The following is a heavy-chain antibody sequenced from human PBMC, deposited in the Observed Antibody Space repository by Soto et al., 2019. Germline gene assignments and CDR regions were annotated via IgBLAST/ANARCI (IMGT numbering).Heavy chain of an antibody. CDR1: GGSISSGDYY. CDR3: ARDSRRLRYYYYGMDV. CDR2: IYYSGST. V-gene: IGHV4-30-4*01. J-gene: IGHJ6*02. Sequence: SETLSLTCTVSGGSISSGDYYWSWIRQPPGKGLEWIGYIYYSGSTYYNPSLKSRVTISVDTSKNQFSLKLSSVTAADTAVYYCARDSRRLRYYYYGMDVWGQGTTVTVSS.